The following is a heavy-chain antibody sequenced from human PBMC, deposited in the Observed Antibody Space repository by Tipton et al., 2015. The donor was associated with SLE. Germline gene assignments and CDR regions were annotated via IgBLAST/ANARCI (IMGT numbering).Heavy chain of an antibody. CDR2: VNHSGST. CDR1: GGSFSGYY. V-gene: IGHV4-34*01. D-gene: IGHD3-3*01. Sequence: LRLSCAVYGGSFSGYYWSWIRQPPGKGLEWIGEVNHSGSTNYNPSLKSRVTIFVDTSKNQFPLKLSSVTAADTAVYYCARGWDYDFWSGYADYWGQGTLVTVSS. CDR3: ARGWDYDFWSGYADY. J-gene: IGHJ4*02.